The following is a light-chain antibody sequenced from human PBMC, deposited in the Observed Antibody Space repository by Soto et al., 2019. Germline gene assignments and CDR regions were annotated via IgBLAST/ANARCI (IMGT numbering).Light chain of an antibody. Sequence: EIVMTQSPATLSVSPGERATLSCRASQRVSSNLAWYQQKPGQAPRLLIYDASTRATGIPARFSGSESGTEFTLTISSLQSEDFAVYYCQQYNNWPRTFGQGTKVDIK. V-gene: IGKV3D-15*01. CDR2: DAS. CDR3: QQYNNWPRT. J-gene: IGKJ1*01. CDR1: QRVSSN.